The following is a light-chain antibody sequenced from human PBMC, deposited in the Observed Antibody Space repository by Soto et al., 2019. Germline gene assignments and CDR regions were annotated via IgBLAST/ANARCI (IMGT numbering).Light chain of an antibody. CDR3: QQYGSSPIT. Sequence: EIVLTQSPATLSLSPGERATLSCRASQSVSSYLAWYQQKPGQAPRLLIYDASNRATGIPARFSGSGSGTDLTLTISRLEPEDFAVYYCQQYGSSPITFGQGTRLEIK. CDR2: DAS. J-gene: IGKJ5*01. CDR1: QSVSSY. V-gene: IGKV3-20*01.